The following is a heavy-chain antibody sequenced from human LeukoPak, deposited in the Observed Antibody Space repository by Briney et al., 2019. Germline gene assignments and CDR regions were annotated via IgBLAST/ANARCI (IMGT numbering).Heavy chain of an antibody. V-gene: IGHV3-74*01. CDR1: GFTFNNHW. CDR2: IDNDGSNT. J-gene: IGHJ5*02. Sequence: GGSLRLYCAASGFTFNNHWMHWVAKVPGRGWKWVSRIDNDGSNTIYADSVKARFTISRDNAKNTLYLQMNSLRAEDTAMYYCSRDRPHNWFDPWGQGTLVTVSS. CDR3: SRDRPHNWFDP.